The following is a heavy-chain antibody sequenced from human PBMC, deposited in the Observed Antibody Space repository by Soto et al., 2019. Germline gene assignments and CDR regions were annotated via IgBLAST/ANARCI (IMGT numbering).Heavy chain of an antibody. Sequence: QVQLVESGGGVVQPGRSLRLSCAASGFTFSSYAMHWVRQAPGKGLEWVAVISYDGSNKYYADSVKGRFTISRDNSKNTLYLQMNSLRAEDTAVYYCARDWGSSWSPYGMDVWGQGTPVTVSS. V-gene: IGHV3-30-3*01. CDR3: ARDWGSSWSPYGMDV. D-gene: IGHD6-13*01. J-gene: IGHJ6*02. CDR1: GFTFSSYA. CDR2: ISYDGSNK.